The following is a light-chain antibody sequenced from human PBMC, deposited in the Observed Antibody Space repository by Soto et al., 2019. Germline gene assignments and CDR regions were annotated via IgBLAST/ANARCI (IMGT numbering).Light chain of an antibody. Sequence: QSVLTQPASVSGSPGQSITISCTGTSSDVGGHNYVSWYQQHPGKAPNLMIYVVRNRPSGVSNRFSCSKSGSTASLTISGLQAEDEADYYCTSYTSSSTLVFGTGTKVTVL. V-gene: IGLV2-14*01. CDR3: TSYTSSSTLV. CDR1: SSDVGGHNY. CDR2: VVR. J-gene: IGLJ1*01.